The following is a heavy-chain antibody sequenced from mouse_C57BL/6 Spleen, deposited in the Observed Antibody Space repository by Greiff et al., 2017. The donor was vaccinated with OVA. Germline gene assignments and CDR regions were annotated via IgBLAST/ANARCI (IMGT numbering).Heavy chain of an antibody. J-gene: IGHJ2*01. Sequence: QVQLQQSGAELVRPGASVTLSCKASGYTFTDYEMHWVKQTPVHGLEWIGAIDPETGGTAYNQKFKGKAILTADKSSSTAYMELRSLTSEDSAVFYCTRDYYYGSSYWYFDDWGQGTTLTVSS. V-gene: IGHV1-15*01. CDR2: IDPETGGT. CDR1: GYTFTDYE. CDR3: TRDYYYGSSYWYFDD. D-gene: IGHD1-1*01.